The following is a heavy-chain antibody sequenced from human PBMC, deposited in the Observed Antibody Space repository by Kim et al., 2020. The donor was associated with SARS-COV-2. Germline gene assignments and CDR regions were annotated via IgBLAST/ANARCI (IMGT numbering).Heavy chain of an antibody. V-gene: IGHV4-34*01. Sequence: SETLSLTCAVYGGSFSGYYWSWIRQPPGKGLEWIGEINHSGSTNYNPSLKSRVTISVDTSKNQFSLKLSSVTAADTAVYYCARGTRQGRSRPYYYYMDV. CDR2: INHSGST. J-gene: IGHJ6*03. CDR3: ARGTRQGRSRPYYYYMDV. CDR1: GGSFSGYY. D-gene: IGHD6-25*01.